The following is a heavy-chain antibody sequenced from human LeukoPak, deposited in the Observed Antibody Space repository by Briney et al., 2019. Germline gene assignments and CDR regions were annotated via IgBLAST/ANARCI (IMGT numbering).Heavy chain of an antibody. D-gene: IGHD6-19*01. CDR1: GFTFSSYA. CDR2: ISGSGGST. CDR3: ARNLGGIAVAPPDLYYYYGMDV. Sequence: GGSLRLSCAASGFTFSSYAMSWVRQAPGKGLEWVSAISGSGGSTYYADSVKGRFTISRDNSKNTLYLQMNSLRAEDTAVYYCARNLGGIAVAPPDLYYYYGMDVWGQGTTVTVSS. V-gene: IGHV3-23*01. J-gene: IGHJ6*02.